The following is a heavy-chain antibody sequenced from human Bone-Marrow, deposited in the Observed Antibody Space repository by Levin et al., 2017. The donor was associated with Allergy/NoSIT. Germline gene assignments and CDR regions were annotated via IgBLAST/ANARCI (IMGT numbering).Heavy chain of an antibody. J-gene: IGHJ4*02. CDR3: ARLCSSSSPAFDY. Sequence: MTGGSLRLSCTVSGGSISSYYWSWIRQPPGKRLEWIGYIYYSGSTNYNPSLKSRVTISVDTSKNQFSLKLSSVTAADTAVYYCARLCSSSSPAFDYWGQGTLVTVSS. CDR2: IYYSGST. D-gene: IGHD6-6*01. CDR1: GGSISSYY. V-gene: IGHV4-59*08.